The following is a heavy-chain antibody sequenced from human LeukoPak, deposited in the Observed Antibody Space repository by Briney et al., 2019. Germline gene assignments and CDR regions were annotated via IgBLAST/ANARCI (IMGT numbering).Heavy chain of an antibody. D-gene: IGHD3-9*01. J-gene: IGHJ4*02. CDR2: ISWNSGSI. V-gene: IGHV3-9*01. CDR1: GFTFDDYA. Sequence: GRSLRLSCAASGFTFDDYAMHWVRQAPGKGLEWVSGISWNSGSIGYADSVKGRFTISRDNAKNSLYLQMNSLRAEDTALYYCAKEMDGILTSPKSLIDYWGQGTLVTVSS. CDR3: AKEMDGILTSPKSLIDY.